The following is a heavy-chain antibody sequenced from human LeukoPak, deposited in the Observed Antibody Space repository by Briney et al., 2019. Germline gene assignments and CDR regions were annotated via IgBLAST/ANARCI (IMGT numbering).Heavy chain of an antibody. CDR1: GFTFSSYS. J-gene: IGHJ4*02. CDR3: ARDRSYSSGWHAEDY. CDR2: ISSSSSTI. Sequence: GGSLRLSCAASGFTFSSYSMNWVRQAPGKGLEWVSYISSSSSTIYHADSVKGRFTISRDNAKNSLYLQMNSLRAEDTAVYYGARDRSYSSGWHAEDYWGQGTLVTVSS. D-gene: IGHD6-19*01. V-gene: IGHV3-48*01.